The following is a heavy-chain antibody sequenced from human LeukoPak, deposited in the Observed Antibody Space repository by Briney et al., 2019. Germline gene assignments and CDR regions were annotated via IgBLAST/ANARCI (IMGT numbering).Heavy chain of an antibody. D-gene: IGHD2-2*01. J-gene: IGHJ6*03. CDR1: GFTFSSYA. V-gene: IGHV3-23*01. Sequence: PGGSLRLSCAASGFTFSSYAMSWVRQAPGKGLEWVSAISGSGGSTYYADSVKGRFTISRANSKNTLYLQMNSLRAEDTALYYGAKSIVLVPAAQRMDVWGKGTTVT. CDR2: ISGSGGST. CDR3: AKSIVLVPAAQRMDV.